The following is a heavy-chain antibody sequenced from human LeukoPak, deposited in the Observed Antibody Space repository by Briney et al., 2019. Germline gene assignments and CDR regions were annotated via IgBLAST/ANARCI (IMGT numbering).Heavy chain of an antibody. CDR3: ARGTLIAAAGTLGRERKPLSYYYGMDV. J-gene: IGHJ6*04. V-gene: IGHV4-34*01. CDR1: GPSFSGYC. Sequence: PSETLSLTCALDGPSFSGYCWSWFRQPPGKGLEWFGEINHGGGTNYNPSLKSRVTISVDTSKNQFCLKLSSVTAADTAVYYCARGTLIAAAGTLGRERKPLSYYYGMDVWGKGTTVTVSS. D-gene: IGHD6-13*01. CDR2: INHGGGT.